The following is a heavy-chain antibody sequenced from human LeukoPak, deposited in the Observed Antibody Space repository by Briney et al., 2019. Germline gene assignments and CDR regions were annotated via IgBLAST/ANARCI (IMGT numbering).Heavy chain of an antibody. CDR2: IYYSGSA. Sequence: SETLSLTCIVSSGAISGITYYSGLVRPPPGKGLEWIGSIYYSGSAYYKPSLKSRVTISVDTSKNQFSLRLSSVAAADTAVYCCATPISGWHSFDYWGKGALVTVSS. V-gene: IGHV4-39*01. D-gene: IGHD6-25*01. J-gene: IGHJ4*02. CDR3: ATPISGWHSFDY. CDR1: SGAISGITYY.